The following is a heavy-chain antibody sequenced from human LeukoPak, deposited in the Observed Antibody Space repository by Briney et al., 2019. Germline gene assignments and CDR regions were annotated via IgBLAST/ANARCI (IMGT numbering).Heavy chain of an antibody. Sequence: GGSLRLSCAASGFTFSDYYMSWISQAPGKGMEWVSYISSSGSTIYYADSVKGRFTISRDNAKNSLYLQMNSLRAEDTAVYYCAREPVFLGYCSGGSCHNFDYWGQGTLVTVSS. V-gene: IGHV3-11*01. J-gene: IGHJ4*02. D-gene: IGHD2-15*01. CDR3: AREPVFLGYCSGGSCHNFDY. CDR2: ISSSGSTI. CDR1: GFTFSDYY.